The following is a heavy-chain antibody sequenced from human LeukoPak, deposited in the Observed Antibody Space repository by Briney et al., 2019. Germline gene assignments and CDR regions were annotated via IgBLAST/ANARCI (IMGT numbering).Heavy chain of an antibody. J-gene: IGHJ4*02. V-gene: IGHV4-4*02. D-gene: IGHD3-22*01. Sequence: SETLSLTCAVSGGSISSSNWWSWVRQPPGKGLEWIGEIYHSGSTNYNPSLKSRVTMSVDTSKNQFSLKLSSVTAADTAVYYCARDQYYYDSSGYYYLGYWGQGTLVTVSS. CDR2: IYHSGST. CDR3: ARDQYYYDSSGYYYLGY. CDR1: GGSISSSNW.